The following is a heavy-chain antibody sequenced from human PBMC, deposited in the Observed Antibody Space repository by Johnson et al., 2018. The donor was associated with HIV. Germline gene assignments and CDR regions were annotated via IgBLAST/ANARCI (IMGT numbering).Heavy chain of an antibody. CDR3: AKDLVARIQGPWGATNAFDI. V-gene: IGHV3-30*02. J-gene: IGHJ3*02. Sequence: HVQLVESGGGVVQPGGSLRLSCAASGFTFSNYAMHWVRQAPGKGLEWVAFTRSDASNKYYADSVKGRFTISRDNSKTTLYLQMNSLRVEDTAVYYCAKDLVARIQGPWGATNAFDIWGQGTMVTVSA. CDR2: TRSDASNK. CDR1: GFTFSNYA. D-gene: IGHD5-12*01.